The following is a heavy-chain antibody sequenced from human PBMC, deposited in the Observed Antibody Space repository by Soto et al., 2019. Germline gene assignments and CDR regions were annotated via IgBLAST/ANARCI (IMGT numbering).Heavy chain of an antibody. J-gene: IGHJ6*02. V-gene: IGHV3-11*01. Sequence: LRLSCAASAFTFSDYYMSWIRQAPGKGLEWVSYISSSGSTIYYADSVQGRFTVSRDNAKNSLYLQMNSLRAEDTAVYYCARNRGHGYGMDVWGQGTTVTVSS. D-gene: IGHD3-10*01. CDR3: ARNRGHGYGMDV. CDR1: AFTFSDYY. CDR2: ISSSGSTI.